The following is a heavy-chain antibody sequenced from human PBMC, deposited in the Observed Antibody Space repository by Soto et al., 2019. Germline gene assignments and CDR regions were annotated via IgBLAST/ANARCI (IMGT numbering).Heavy chain of an antibody. CDR1: GFTFSSYA. Sequence: EVQLLESGGGLVQPGGSLRLSCAASGFTFSSYAMSWVRQAPGKGLEWGSGISGSGGSTSYADSVKGRFTISRDNSKNTLYLQMNSLRAEDTAVYYCASAAREYYYYGMDVWGQGTTVTVSS. CDR2: ISGSGGST. J-gene: IGHJ6*02. CDR3: ASAAREYYYYGMDV. V-gene: IGHV3-23*01.